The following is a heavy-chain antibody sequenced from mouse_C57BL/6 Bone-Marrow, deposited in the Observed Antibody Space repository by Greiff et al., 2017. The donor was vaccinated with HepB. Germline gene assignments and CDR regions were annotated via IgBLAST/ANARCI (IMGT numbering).Heavy chain of an antibody. CDR3: AREFTTVVAPYAMDY. Sequence: DVQLVESGGGLVKPGGSLKLSCAASGFTFSDYGMHWVRQAPEKGLEWVAYISSGSSTIYYADTVKGRFTISRDNAKNTLFLQMTSLRSEDTAMYYCAREFTTVVAPYAMDYWGQGTSVTVSS. J-gene: IGHJ4*01. D-gene: IGHD1-1*01. CDR1: GFTFSDYG. CDR2: ISSGSSTI. V-gene: IGHV5-17*01.